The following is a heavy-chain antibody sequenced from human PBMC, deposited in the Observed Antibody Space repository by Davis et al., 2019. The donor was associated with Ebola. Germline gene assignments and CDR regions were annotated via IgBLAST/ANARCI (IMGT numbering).Heavy chain of an antibody. J-gene: IGHJ5*02. CDR1: GGSISSSSYY. Sequence: SETLSLTCTVSGGSISSSSYYWGWIRQPPGKGLEWIGSIYYSGSTYYNPSLKSRVTISVDTSKNQFSLKLSSVTAADTAVYYCARHAPTYYYDSSGYYSPPNWFDPWGQGTLVTVS. V-gene: IGHV4-39*01. CDR3: ARHAPTYYYDSSGYYSPPNWFDP. D-gene: IGHD3-22*01. CDR2: IYYSGST.